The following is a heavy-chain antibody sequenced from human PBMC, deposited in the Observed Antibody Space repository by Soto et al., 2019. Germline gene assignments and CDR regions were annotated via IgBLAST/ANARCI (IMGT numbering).Heavy chain of an antibody. CDR1: GFTFSSYG. J-gene: IGHJ4*02. CDR2: IWYDGSNK. CDR3: ARERVAYCGGVCYSGVGYFDY. D-gene: IGHD2-21*02. V-gene: IGHV3-33*01. Sequence: GGSLRLSCAASGFTFSSYGMHWVRQAPGKGLEWVAVIWYDGSNKYYADSVKGRFTISRDNSKNTLYLQMNSLRAEDTAVYYCARERVAYCGGVCYSGVGYFDYWGQGTLVTVSS.